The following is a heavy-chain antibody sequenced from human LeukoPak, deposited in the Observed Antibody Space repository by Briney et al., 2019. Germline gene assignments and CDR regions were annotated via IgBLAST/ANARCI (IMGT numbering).Heavy chain of an antibody. CDR1: GFTFSTYT. V-gene: IGHV3-30-3*01. J-gene: IGHJ4*02. CDR3: ARDGCSGVNCYYFDY. Sequence: GGSLRLSCAASGFTFSTYTMHWVRKAPGKGLKWVAVISYDRSNKYYADSVKGRFTISTDNSKNTLYLQMNSLRAEDTAVYYCARDGCSGVNCYYFDYWGQGTLVTVSS. D-gene: IGHD2-15*01. CDR2: ISYDRSNK.